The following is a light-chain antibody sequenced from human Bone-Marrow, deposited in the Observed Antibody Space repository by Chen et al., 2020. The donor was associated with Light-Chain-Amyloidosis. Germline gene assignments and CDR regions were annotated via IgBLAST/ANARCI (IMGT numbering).Light chain of an antibody. CDR3: QSADSSGTYEVI. CDR2: RDD. J-gene: IGLJ2*01. Sequence: SYELTQPPSVSVSPGQTARITCSGDDLPTKYAYWYQQKPGQAPMLVIHRDDEWPSGISEGFYGSSSGTTATLTISGVQAEDEADYHCQSADSSGTYEVIFGGGTKLTVL. CDR1: DLPTKY. V-gene: IGLV3-25*03.